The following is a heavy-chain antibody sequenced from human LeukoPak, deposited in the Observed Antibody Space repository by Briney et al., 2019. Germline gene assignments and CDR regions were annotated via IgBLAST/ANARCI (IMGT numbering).Heavy chain of an antibody. J-gene: IGHJ6*03. CDR2: INHSGST. CDR3: ASLSDYYLDV. Sequence: SETLSLTCAVYGESYSGYYWLWLRQPPGKGPEWIGEINHSGSTNYNPSLKSRVTISVDTSKNQFSLKLSSVTAADTAVYYCASLSDYYLDVWGKGTTVTVSS. V-gene: IGHV4-34*01. CDR1: GESYSGYY.